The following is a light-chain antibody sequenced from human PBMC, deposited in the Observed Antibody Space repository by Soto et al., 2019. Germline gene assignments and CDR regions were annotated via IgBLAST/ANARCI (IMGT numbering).Light chain of an antibody. Sequence: DIQMTQSPSSLSASVGDRVTITCRASQGMSNYLAWFQQKPGKVPKLLIYAASTLQSGVPSRFSGSGSGTDFTLTISSLQPEDVATYYCQQYNSAPLTFGQGTKVEIK. CDR3: QQYNSAPLT. CDR2: AAS. J-gene: IGKJ1*01. V-gene: IGKV1-27*01. CDR1: QGMSNY.